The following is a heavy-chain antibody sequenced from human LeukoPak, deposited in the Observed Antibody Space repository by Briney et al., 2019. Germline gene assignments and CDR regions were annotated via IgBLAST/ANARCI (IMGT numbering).Heavy chain of an antibody. J-gene: IGHJ4*02. CDR2: ISGGGETT. Sequence: QPGGSLRLSCAASGFTFNNYAMNWVRQAPGKGLEWVSSISGGGETTYYADSAKGRFTISRDNSQNTLYLQMNSLRAEDTAVYYSARDYADYVGYFFFDYWGQGTLVTVSS. CDR1: GFTFNNYA. V-gene: IGHV3-23*01. D-gene: IGHD4-17*01. CDR3: ARDYADYVGYFFFDY.